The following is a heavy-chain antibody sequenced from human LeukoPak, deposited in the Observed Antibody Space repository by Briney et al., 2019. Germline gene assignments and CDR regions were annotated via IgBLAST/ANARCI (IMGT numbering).Heavy chain of an antibody. V-gene: IGHV1-69*06. J-gene: IGHJ5*02. CDR1: GGTFSNYA. Sequence: SMKVSCKASGGTFSNYAISWVRQAPGQGLEWMGGIIPIFGTANYAQKFRGRVTITADKSTRTAYMELSRLRSDDTAVYYCARTLPYYYDSSGYLYNWFDPWGQGTLVTVSS. CDR2: IIPIFGTA. D-gene: IGHD3-22*01. CDR3: ARTLPYYYDSSGYLYNWFDP.